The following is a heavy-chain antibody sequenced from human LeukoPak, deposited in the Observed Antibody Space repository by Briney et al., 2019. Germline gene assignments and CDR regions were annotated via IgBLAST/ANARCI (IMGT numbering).Heavy chain of an antibody. V-gene: IGHV3-30*18. CDR3: AKDSTTVTTSMGEAFDI. J-gene: IGHJ3*02. CDR1: GFTFSSYG. D-gene: IGHD4-17*01. CDR2: ISYDGSNN. Sequence: GGSLRLSCAASGFTFSSYGMHWVRQAPGKGLEWVAVISYDGSNNYYADCVKGRFTISRDNSKNTLYLQMNSLRAEDTAVYYCAKDSTTVTTSMGEAFDIWGQGTMVTVSS.